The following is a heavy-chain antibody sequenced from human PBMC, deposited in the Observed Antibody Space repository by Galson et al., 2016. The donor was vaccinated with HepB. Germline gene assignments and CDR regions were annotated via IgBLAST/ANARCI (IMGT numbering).Heavy chain of an antibody. Sequence: SLRLSCAASGFTFSSYAMHWVRQAPGKGLEWVAVISYDGSNKYYADSVKGRFTISRGNSKNTLYLQMNSLRAEDTAVYYCAKDSRSYYDFWSGYFVSEWSQGTLVTVSS. CDR3: AKDSRSYYDFWSGYFVSE. V-gene: IGHV3-30-3*01. CDR1: GFTFSSYA. CDR2: ISYDGSNK. D-gene: IGHD3-3*01. J-gene: IGHJ4*02.